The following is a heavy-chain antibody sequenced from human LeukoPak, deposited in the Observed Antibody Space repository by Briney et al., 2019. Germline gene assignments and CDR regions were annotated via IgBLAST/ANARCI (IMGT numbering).Heavy chain of an antibody. CDR1: GYTFTDYY. J-gene: IGHJ4*02. D-gene: IGHD3-10*01. CDR2: INPKSGGT. Sequence: ASVKVSCKASGYTFTDYYMHWVRRAPGQGLEWMGWINPKSGGTNYAQQFQGRVTMTRDTSISTAYMELSRLRSDDTAMYYCARDKLRYFDYWGQGTLVTVSS. V-gene: IGHV1-2*02. CDR3: ARDKLRYFDY.